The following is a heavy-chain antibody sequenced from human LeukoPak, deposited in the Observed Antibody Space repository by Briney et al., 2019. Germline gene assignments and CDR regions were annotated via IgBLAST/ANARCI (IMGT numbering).Heavy chain of an antibody. CDR2: MNPNSGNT. V-gene: IGHV1-8*01. Sequence: GASVKVSCKASGYTFTSYDINWVRQATGQGLEWMGWMNPNSGNTGYAQKFQGRVTMTRNTSISTAYMELSSLRSEDTAVYYCARGQFLEWLLPGYYYYGMDVWGQGTTVTVSS. J-gene: IGHJ6*02. CDR1: GYTFTSYD. CDR3: ARGQFLEWLLPGYYYYGMDV. D-gene: IGHD3-3*01.